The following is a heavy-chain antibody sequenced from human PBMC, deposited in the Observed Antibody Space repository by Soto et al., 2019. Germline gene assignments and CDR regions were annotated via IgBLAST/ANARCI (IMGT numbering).Heavy chain of an antibody. D-gene: IGHD1-26*01. Sequence: PSETLSLTCAVSGGSISNGGYSWSWIRQPPGKGLEWIGYMYHSGSTYYNPSLKSRVTISIDTSKNQFSLTLTSVTAADTAVYYCARDPARGGGSYLGYFDYWGQGTPVTVSS. CDR3: ARDPARGGGSYLGYFDY. V-gene: IGHV4-30-2*05. CDR1: GGSISNGGYS. CDR2: MYHSGST. J-gene: IGHJ4*02.